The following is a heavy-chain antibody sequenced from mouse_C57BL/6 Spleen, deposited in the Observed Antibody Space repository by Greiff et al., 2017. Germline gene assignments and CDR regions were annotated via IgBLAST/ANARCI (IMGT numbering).Heavy chain of an antibody. CDR2: IYPGSGNT. Sequence: QVQLQQSGPELVKPGASVKISCKASGYTFTDYYINWVKQRPGQGLEWIARIYPGSGNTYYNEKFKGKATLTAEKSSSTAYMQLSSLTSEDSAVYFCAKGGWSYYYAMDYWGQGTSVTVSS. V-gene: IGHV1-76*01. CDR1: GYTFTDYY. J-gene: IGHJ4*01. CDR3: AKGGWSYYYAMDY. D-gene: IGHD2-3*01.